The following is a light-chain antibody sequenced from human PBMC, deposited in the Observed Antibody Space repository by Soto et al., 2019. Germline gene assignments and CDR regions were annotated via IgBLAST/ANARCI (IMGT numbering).Light chain of an antibody. CDR3: SSYAGSNNVV. V-gene: IGLV2-8*01. J-gene: IGLJ2*01. CDR1: SSDVGGYNY. Sequence: QSALTKPPSASGSPGHSVTISCMGPSSDVGGYNYVSWYQQHPGNAPKLMIYEVSKRPSGVPDRFSGSKSGNTASLTVSGLQAEDEADYYCSSYAGSNNVVFGGGTKLTVL. CDR2: EVS.